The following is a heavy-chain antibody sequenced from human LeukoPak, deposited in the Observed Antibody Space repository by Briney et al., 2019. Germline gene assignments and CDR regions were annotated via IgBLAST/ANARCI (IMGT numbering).Heavy chain of an antibody. CDR1: GFTFSSYA. CDR2: ISYDGSNK. Sequence: PGGSLRLFCAASGFTFSSYAMHWVRQAPGKGLEWVAVISYDGSNKYYADSVKGRFTISRDNSKNTLYLQMNSLRAEDTAVYYCARDRYGMDVWGKGTTATVSS. CDR3: ARDRYGMDV. J-gene: IGHJ6*04. V-gene: IGHV3-30*04.